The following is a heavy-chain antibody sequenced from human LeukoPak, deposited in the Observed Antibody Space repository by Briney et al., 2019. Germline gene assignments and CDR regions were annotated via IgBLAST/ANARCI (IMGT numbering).Heavy chain of an antibody. J-gene: IGHJ4*02. D-gene: IGHD6-13*01. CDR2: IWYDGSNK. V-gene: IGHV3-33*06. Sequence: PGGSLRLSCAASGFTFSSYGMHWVRRAPGKGLEWVAVIWYDGSNKYYADSVKGRFTISRDNSKNTLYLQMNSLRAEDTAVYYCAKEQYSSSWPDYWGQGTLVTVSS. CDR1: GFTFSSYG. CDR3: AKEQYSSSWPDY.